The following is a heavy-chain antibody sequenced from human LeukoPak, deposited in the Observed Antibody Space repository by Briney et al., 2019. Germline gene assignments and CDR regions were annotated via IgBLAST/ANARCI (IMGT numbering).Heavy chain of an antibody. CDR3: ARVVVRGVINY. J-gene: IGHJ4*02. Sequence: AGGSLRLSCAASGFTVSSNYMSWVRQAPGKGLEWVSVIYSGGSTYYADSVKGRFTISRDNSKNTLYLQMNSLRAEDTAVYYCARVVVRGVINYWGQGTLVTVSS. CDR2: IYSGGST. V-gene: IGHV3-53*01. D-gene: IGHD3-10*01. CDR1: GFTVSSNY.